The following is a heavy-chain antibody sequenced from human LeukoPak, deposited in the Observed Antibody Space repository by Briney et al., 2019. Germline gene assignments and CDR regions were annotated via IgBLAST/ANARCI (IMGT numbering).Heavy chain of an antibody. CDR2: INHSGST. CDR1: GGSFSGYY. D-gene: IGHD4-17*01. J-gene: IGHJ4*02. CDR3: ARVGLTTVTTLDY. V-gene: IGHV4-34*01. Sequence: SETLSLTCAVYGGSFSGYYWSWIRQPPGKGLEWIGEINHSGSTNYNPSLNSRVTISVDTSKNQSSLKLSSVTAADTAVYYCARVGLTTVTTLDYWGQGTLVTVSS.